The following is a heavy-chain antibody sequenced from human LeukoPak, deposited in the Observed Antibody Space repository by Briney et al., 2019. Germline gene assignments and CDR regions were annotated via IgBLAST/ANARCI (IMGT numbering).Heavy chain of an antibody. D-gene: IGHD5-12*01. CDR3: VRDGGVSGYDLLDY. CDR1: GFTFSNYW. Sequence: GGSLRLSCAASGFTFSNYWMTWVRQAPGKGLEWVAHINQDGSEEHYMDSVKARFTISRDNAKNSLSLQMNSLRAEDTAVYYCVRDGGVSGYDLLDYWGQGTLVAVSS. V-gene: IGHV3-7*01. J-gene: IGHJ4*02. CDR2: INQDGSEE.